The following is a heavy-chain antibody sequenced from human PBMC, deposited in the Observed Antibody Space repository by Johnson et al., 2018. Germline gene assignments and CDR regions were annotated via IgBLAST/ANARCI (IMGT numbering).Heavy chain of an antibody. D-gene: IGHD3-22*01. CDR3: AKDRYENSGYYSGDCQH. V-gene: IGHV3-23*04. CDR1: GFTFSSYA. CDR2: ISGSGCST. J-gene: IGHJ1*01. Sequence: VQLVQSGGGLVKPRGSLGLSCAASGFTFSSYAMSRVRQAPGTGLEWVSAISGSGCSTYYADSVTGRFTISRDNSQKTLYLQMDSLRAEDTAVYYCAKDRYENSGYYSGDCQHWGQGTLVTVSS.